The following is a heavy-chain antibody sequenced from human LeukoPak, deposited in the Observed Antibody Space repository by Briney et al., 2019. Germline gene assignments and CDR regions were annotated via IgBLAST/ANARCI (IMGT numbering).Heavy chain of an antibody. CDR1: GYTLTELS. V-gene: IGHV1-24*01. J-gene: IGHJ6*03. D-gene: IGHD4-17*01. Sequence: ASVKVSCKVSGYTLTELSMHWVRQAPGKGLEWMGGFDPEDGETIYAQKFQGRVTMTEDTSTDTAYMELSSLRSEDTAVYYCATRDPGKGDSPTTVTTYYYYYYMDVWGKGTTVTVSS. CDR3: ATRDPGKGDSPTTVTTYYYYYYMDV. CDR2: FDPEDGET.